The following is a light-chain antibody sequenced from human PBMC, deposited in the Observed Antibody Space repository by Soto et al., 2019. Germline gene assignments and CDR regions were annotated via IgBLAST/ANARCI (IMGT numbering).Light chain of an antibody. CDR2: LGS. J-gene: IGKJ2*01. CDR1: QSLLHSNGYNY. Sequence: DILMTQSPLSLPVTPGEPASISCRSSQSLLHSNGYNYLDWYLQKPGQSPQLLIYLGSDRAIWVTETFSCSGPGRAFTLKIRRVEAEAVRVYYCMQALQTPYTFGQGNKLETK. V-gene: IGKV2-28*01. CDR3: MQALQTPYT.